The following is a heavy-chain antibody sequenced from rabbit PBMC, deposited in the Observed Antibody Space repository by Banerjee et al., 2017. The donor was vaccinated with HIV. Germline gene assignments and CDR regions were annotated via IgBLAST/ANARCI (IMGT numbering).Heavy chain of an antibody. CDR2: IYTSGAST. CDR1: GFSFSNKYV. Sequence: QEQLEESGGGLVKPEGSLTLTCKASGFSFSNKYVMCWVRQAPGKGLELIACIYTSGASTWYASWVNGRFTISRSTSLNTVDLKVTSLTAADTATYFCAREAYSYGDAGYAYGDGMDLWGQGTLVTVS. D-gene: IGHD6-1*01. V-gene: IGHV1S43*01. CDR3: AREAYSYGDAGYAYGDGMDL. J-gene: IGHJ6*01.